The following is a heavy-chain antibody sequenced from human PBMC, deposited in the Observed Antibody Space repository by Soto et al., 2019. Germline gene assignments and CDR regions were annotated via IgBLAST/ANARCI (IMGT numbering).Heavy chain of an antibody. CDR1: GFSFSAHG. CDR3: AKDGGGGYQPPNYYYYGLDV. CDR2: ISYDGINK. V-gene: IGHV3-30*18. Sequence: GGSLRLSCAASGFSFSAHGMHWVRQAPGKGLEWVAVISYDGINKDYADSVEGRLTISRDNSKNTLYLQLDSLRIDDTGIYYCAKDGGGGYQPPNYYYYGLDVWGQGTTVTVSS. D-gene: IGHD2-21*01. J-gene: IGHJ6*02.